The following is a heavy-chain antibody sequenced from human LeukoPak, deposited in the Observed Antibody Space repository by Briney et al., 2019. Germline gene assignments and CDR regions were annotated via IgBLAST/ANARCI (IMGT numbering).Heavy chain of an antibody. D-gene: IGHD3-10*01. V-gene: IGHV3-33*01. Sequence: AGSLRLSCAASGFTFISYGMHRVRQAPGKGLEWVAVIWYDGSNKYYADSVKGRFTISRDNSKNTLYLQMNSLRAEDTAVYYCARALGGPYYGSGSYYGVDYWGQGTLVTVSS. CDR2: IWYDGSNK. CDR3: ARALGGPYYGSGSYYGVDY. J-gene: IGHJ4*02. CDR1: GFTFISYG.